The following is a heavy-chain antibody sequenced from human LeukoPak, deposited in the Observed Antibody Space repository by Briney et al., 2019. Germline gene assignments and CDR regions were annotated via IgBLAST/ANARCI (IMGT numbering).Heavy chain of an antibody. CDR2: INHSGST. D-gene: IGHD5-12*01. CDR3: ARSNSGYPFGY. CDR1: GGSFSGYY. Sequence: SETLSLTCAVYGGSFSGYYWSWIRQPPGKGLEWIGEINHSGSTNYNPSLKSRVTISVDTSKNQFSLKLSPVTAADTAVYYCARSNSGYPFGYWGQGTLVTVSS. V-gene: IGHV4-34*01. J-gene: IGHJ4*02.